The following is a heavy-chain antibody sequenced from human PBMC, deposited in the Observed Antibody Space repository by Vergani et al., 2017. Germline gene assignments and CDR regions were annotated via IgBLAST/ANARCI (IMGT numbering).Heavy chain of an antibody. V-gene: IGHV3-33*01. CDR2: TWYDGNNK. D-gene: IGHD2-21*01. CDR1: GFTFNQYG. J-gene: IGHJ6*03. Sequence: QVQLVESGGGVVQPGRSLRLSCAASGFTFNQYGMHWVRQAPGKGLEWVAVTWYDGNNKQYADSVKGRFTISRDNSRNTLDLLMSSLRAEDTAIYYCVREGSYCGSTTCRNPSYVYYYHMDVWGEXP. CDR3: VREGSYCGSTTCRNPSYVYYYHMDV.